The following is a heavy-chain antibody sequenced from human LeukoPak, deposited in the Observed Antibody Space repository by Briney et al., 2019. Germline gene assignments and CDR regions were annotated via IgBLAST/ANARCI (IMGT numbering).Heavy chain of an antibody. CDR1: GFTFSSHA. J-gene: IGHJ4*02. CDR3: AKQVGLGPNFDY. V-gene: IGHV3-23*01. Sequence: GGSLRLSCAASGFTFSSHAMSWVRPAPGKGLEWVSSISGSGGATYYADSVKGRFTISRDNSKNTLHLQMNSLRAEDTAVYYCAKQVGLGPNFDYWGQGTLVTVSS. D-gene: IGHD3-16*01. CDR2: ISGSGGAT.